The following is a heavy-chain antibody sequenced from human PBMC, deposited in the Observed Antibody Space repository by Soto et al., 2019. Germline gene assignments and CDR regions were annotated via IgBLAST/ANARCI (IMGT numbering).Heavy chain of an antibody. CDR2: IYYSGST. Sequence: SETQSLTCTVAGGSISSYYWSWIRQPPGKGLEWIGYIYYSGSTNYNPSLKSRVTISVDTSKNQFSLKLSSVTAADTAVYYCARENDFWSGYIDYWGQGTLVTVSS. D-gene: IGHD3-3*01. CDR1: GGSISSYY. J-gene: IGHJ4*02. CDR3: ARENDFWSGYIDY. V-gene: IGHV4-59*01.